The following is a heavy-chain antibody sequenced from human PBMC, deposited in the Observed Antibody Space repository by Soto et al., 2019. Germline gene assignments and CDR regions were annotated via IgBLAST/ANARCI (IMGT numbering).Heavy chain of an antibody. CDR3: SRDHSSGGYDY. CDR1: GFSVDNIF. J-gene: IGHJ4*02. Sequence: GGSLRLSCVASGFSVDNIFMSWVRQAPGKGLQWVSTISDDGRTYYADSVKGRFSLSRDKSRNTLYLQMNRLRVEDTAVYYCSRDHSSGGYDYRGQGSLVTVYS. D-gene: IGHD2-8*02. V-gene: IGHV3-53*01. CDR2: ISDDGRT.